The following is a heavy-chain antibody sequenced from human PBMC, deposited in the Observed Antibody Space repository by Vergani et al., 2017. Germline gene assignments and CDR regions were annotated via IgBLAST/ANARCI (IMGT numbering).Heavy chain of an antibody. Sequence: EVQLLESGGDLVQPGGSLRLSCAASGFSFTTYAMSWVRQAPGKGLEWVSTINTNGDYTRYGDSVKGRFTISRDNSKSTLYLQMNSLRAEDTAIYYCAKDWLGYCSSTSCHAFDIWGQGTMVTVSS. D-gene: IGHD2-2*01. J-gene: IGHJ3*02. CDR3: AKDWLGYCSSTSCHAFDI. CDR2: INTNGDYT. V-gene: IGHV3-23*01. CDR1: GFSFTTYA.